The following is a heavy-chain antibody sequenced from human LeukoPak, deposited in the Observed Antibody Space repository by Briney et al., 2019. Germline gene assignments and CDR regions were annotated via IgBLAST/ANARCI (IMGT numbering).Heavy chain of an antibody. CDR3: ARVGTVATIYHYYYYGMDV. Sequence: GGSLRLSCAASGFTFSDYYMSWIRQAPGKGLEWVSYISSSGSTIYYADSVKGRFTISRDNAKNSLYLQMNSLRAEDTAVYYCARVGTVATIYHYYYYGMDVWGQGTTVTVSS. D-gene: IGHD5-12*01. J-gene: IGHJ6*02. V-gene: IGHV3-11*01. CDR1: GFTFSDYY. CDR2: ISSSGSTI.